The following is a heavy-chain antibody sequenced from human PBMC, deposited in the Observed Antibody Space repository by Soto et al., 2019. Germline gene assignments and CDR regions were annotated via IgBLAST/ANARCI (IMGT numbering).Heavy chain of an antibody. CDR1: GGSISSYY. CDR2: IYYSGST. J-gene: IGHJ1*01. Sequence: PSETLSLTCTVSGGSISSYYWSWIRQPPGKGLEWIGYIYYSGSTNYNPSLKSRVTISVDTSKNQFSLELSSVTAADTAVYYCASPGAAAESGYFQHWGQGTLVTVSS. D-gene: IGHD6-13*01. CDR3: ASPGAAAESGYFQH. V-gene: IGHV4-59*08.